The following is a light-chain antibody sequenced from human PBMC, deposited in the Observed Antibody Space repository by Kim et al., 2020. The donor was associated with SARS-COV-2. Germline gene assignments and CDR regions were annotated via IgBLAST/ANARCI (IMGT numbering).Light chain of an antibody. CDR1: QSVSSY. CDR3: QQRSNWPPLT. J-gene: IGKJ4*01. V-gene: IGKV3-11*01. CDR2: DAS. Sequence: EIVLTQSPATLSLSPGERATLSCRASQSVSSYLAWCQQKPGQAPRLLIYDASNRATGIPARFSGSGSGTDFTITISSLEPEDFAVYYCQQRSNWPPLTFGEGTKVDIK.